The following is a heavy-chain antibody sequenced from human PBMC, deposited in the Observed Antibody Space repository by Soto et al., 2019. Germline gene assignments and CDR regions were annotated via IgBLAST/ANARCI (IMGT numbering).Heavy chain of an antibody. D-gene: IGHD6-13*01. J-gene: IGHJ6*02. CDR2: INPNSGGT. CDR1: GYTFTGYY. Sequence: ASVKVSCKASGYTFTGYYMHWVRQAPGQGLEWMGWINPNSGGTNYAQKFQGRVTMTRDTSISTAYMELSRLRSDDTDVYYCARSGYRGINSRYYYYGMDVWGQGTTVTVSS. V-gene: IGHV1-2*02. CDR3: ARSGYRGINSRYYYYGMDV.